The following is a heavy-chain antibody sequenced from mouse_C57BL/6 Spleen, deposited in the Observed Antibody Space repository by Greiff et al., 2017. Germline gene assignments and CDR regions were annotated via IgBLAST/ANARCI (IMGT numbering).Heavy chain of an antibody. D-gene: IGHD1-1*01. J-gene: IGHJ4*01. CDR2: ISYDGSN. Sequence: EVQLQQSGPGLVKPSQSLSLTCSVTGYSITSGYYWNWIRQFPGNKLEWRGYISYDGSNNYNPSLKNRISFTRDTSKNQFFLKLNSVTTEDTATYYCARAGYYGSHAMDYWGQGTSVTVSS. CDR3: ARAGYYGSHAMDY. CDR1: GYSITSGYY. V-gene: IGHV3-6*01.